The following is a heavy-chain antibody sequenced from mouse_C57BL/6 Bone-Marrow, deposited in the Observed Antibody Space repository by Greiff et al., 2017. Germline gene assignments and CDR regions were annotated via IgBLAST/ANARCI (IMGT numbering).Heavy chain of an antibody. J-gene: IGHJ2*01. CDR3: ARGSTVVERAFDY. D-gene: IGHD1-1*01. V-gene: IGHV1-39*01. CDR1: GYSFTDYN. CDR2: INPNYGTT. Sequence: EVKLQESGPELVKPGASVKITCKASGYSFTDYNMNWVKQSNGKSLEWIGVINPNYGTTSYNQKFKGKATLTVDQASSTAYMQLNSLTSEDSAVYYCARGSTVVERAFDYWGQGTTLTVSS.